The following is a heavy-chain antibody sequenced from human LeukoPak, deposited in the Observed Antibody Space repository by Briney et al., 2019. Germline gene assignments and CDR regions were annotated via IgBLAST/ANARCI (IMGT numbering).Heavy chain of an antibody. D-gene: IGHD6-19*01. Sequence: GGSLRLSCAASGFTFSSYAMHWVRQAPGKGLEWVAVISYDGSNKYYADSVKGRSTISRDNSKNTLYLQMNSLRAEDTAVYYCARDQGVAVAGTVDYWGQGTLVTVSS. CDR2: ISYDGSNK. J-gene: IGHJ4*02. V-gene: IGHV3-30*04. CDR1: GFTFSSYA. CDR3: ARDQGVAVAGTVDY.